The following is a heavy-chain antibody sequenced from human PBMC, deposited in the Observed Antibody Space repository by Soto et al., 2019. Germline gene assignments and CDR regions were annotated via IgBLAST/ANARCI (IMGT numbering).Heavy chain of an antibody. V-gene: IGHV4-30-4*01. CDR3: ARAPYSYGSYYFDN. J-gene: IGHJ4*02. D-gene: IGHD5-18*01. Sequence: PSETLSLTCTVSGASISSGAYYWSWIRQPPGKGLECIGYIYYSGTTYYTPSLRSRVTMSVDTSKNQFSLKLSSVTAADTAVYFCARAPYSYGSYYFDNWGQGALVTVSS. CDR1: GASISSGAYY. CDR2: IYYSGTT.